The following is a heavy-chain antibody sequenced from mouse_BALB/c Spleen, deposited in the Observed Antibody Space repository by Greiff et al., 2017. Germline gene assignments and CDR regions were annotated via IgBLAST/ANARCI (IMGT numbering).Heavy chain of an antibody. V-gene: IGHV1S137*01. D-gene: IGHD1-1*01. CDR2: ISTYYGDA. CDR3: ARSDDGSSLFDY. Sequence: QVQLQQSGAELVRPGVSVKISCKGSGYTFTDYAMHWVKQSHAKSLEWIGVISTYYGDASYNQKFKGKATMTVDKSSSTAYMELARLTSEDSAIYYCARSDDGSSLFDYWGQGTTLTVSS. J-gene: IGHJ2*01. CDR1: GYTFTDYA.